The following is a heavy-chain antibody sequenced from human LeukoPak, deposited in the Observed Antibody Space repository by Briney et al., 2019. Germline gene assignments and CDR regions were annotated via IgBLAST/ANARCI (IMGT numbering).Heavy chain of an antibody. D-gene: IGHD6-19*01. CDR3: ARDSRYSSGWFFDY. Sequence: GGSLRLSCAASGFAFSSYSMSWVRQAPGKGLEWVSVIYSGGSTYYADSVKGRFTISRDNSKNTLYLQMNSLRAEDTAVYYCARDSRYSSGWFFDYWGQGTLVTVSS. CDR2: IYSGGST. V-gene: IGHV3-66*02. J-gene: IGHJ4*02. CDR1: GFAFSSYS.